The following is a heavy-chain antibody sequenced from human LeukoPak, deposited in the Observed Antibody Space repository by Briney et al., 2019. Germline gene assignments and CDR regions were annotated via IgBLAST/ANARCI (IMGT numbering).Heavy chain of an antibody. D-gene: IGHD5-24*01. CDR1: GCSISSYY. J-gene: IGHJ4*02. CDR2: IYYSGST. CDR3: AGSQSWLQLPFY. V-gene: IGHV4-59*01. Sequence: PSETLSLTCAVSGCSISSYYWSWVRQPPGKGLEWVGYIYYSGSTNYNPSIKSRVPISVDTSKQQFSLKLGAVTAADTAVYYCAGSQSWLQLPFYWGQGTLVTVSP.